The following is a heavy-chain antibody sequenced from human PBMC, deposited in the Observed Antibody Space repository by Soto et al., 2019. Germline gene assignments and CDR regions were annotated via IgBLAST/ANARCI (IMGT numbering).Heavy chain of an antibody. CDR3: AKATRDRGNDYLYYYYMDV. D-gene: IGHD1-1*01. CDR1: GFTFSGYA. J-gene: IGHJ6*03. Sequence: PGGSLRLSCAASGFTFSGYAMSWVRQAPGKGLEWVSTVSATDGGTYFADSVKGRFTISRDNSRNTLYLQVNSLRAEDTAVYYCAKATRDRGNDYLYYYYMDVWGKGTTVTVSS. V-gene: IGHV3-23*01. CDR2: VSATDGGT.